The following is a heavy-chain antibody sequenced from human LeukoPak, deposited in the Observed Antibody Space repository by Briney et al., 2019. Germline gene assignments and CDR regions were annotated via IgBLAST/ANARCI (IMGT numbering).Heavy chain of an antibody. CDR1: GYIFSDYS. CDR3: ARDPPRGAY. Sequence: GGSLRLSCAASGYIFSDYSINWVRQSPVTGLEWLSYISNNGRTMYYADSVRGRFTISRDNANNVAYLQLNSLRVEDTAVYYCARDPPRGAYGGPGTLVTVSS. V-gene: IGHV3-48*01. D-gene: IGHD2-2*01. CDR2: ISNNGRTM. J-gene: IGHJ4*02.